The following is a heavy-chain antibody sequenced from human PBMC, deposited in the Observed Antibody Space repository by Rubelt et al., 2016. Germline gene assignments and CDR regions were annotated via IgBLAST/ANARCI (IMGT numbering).Heavy chain of an antibody. CDR1: GFTFSDYY. D-gene: IGHD3-22*01. J-gene: IGHJ6*02. CDR2: ISSSSSYT. V-gene: IGHV3-11*05. CDR3: ARGSNYYDSSGYYYVHYYYGMDV. Sequence: QVQLVESGGGLVKPGGSLRLSCAASGFTFSDYYMSWIRQAPGKGLEWVSYISSSSSYTNYADSVKGRFTISRDNAKNSLYLQMNSLRAEDTAVYYCARGSNYYDSSGYYYVHYYYGMDVWGQGTTVTVSS.